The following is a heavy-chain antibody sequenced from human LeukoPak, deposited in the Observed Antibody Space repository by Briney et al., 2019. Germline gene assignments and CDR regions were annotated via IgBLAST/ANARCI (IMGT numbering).Heavy chain of an antibody. CDR1: GDSVSSNSAA. D-gene: IGHD3-10*01. J-gene: IGHJ6*02. V-gene: IGHV6-1*01. CDR3: ARLWFGELTYYYYGMDV. CDR2: TYYRSKWYN. Sequence: SQTLSLTCAISGDSVSSNSAAWNWIRQSPSRGLEWLGRTYYRSKWYNDYAVSVKSRMTTNPDTSKNQFSLQLNSVTPEDTAVYYCARLWFGELTYYYYGMDVWGQGTTVTVSS.